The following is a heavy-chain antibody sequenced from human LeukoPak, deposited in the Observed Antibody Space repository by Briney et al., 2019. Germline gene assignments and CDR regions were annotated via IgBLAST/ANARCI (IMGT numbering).Heavy chain of an antibody. CDR1: GFTFSSYA. J-gene: IGHJ4*02. V-gene: IGHV3-23*01. CDR3: AKLSVWLHGSGISFDY. CDR2: ISDSGSLT. Sequence: PGGSLRLSCSASGFTFSSYAMHWVRQAPGKGLQWVSVISDSGSLTYNADSVEGRFIISRDNSENMLYLQMNSLRAEDTAVYYCAKLSVWLHGSGISFDYWGQGILVTVSS. D-gene: IGHD3-10*01.